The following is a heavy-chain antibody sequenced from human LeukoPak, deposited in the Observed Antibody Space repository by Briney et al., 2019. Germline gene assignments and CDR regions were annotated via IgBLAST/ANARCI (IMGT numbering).Heavy chain of an antibody. Sequence: GGSLRLSCAASGFTFSSYSMNWVRQPPGKGLEWVSSISSSSSYIYYADSVKGRFTISRDNAKNSLYLQMNSLRAEDTAVYYCARDKSGAARVAFDIWGQGTMVTVSS. J-gene: IGHJ3*02. CDR1: GFTFSSYS. CDR2: ISSSSSYI. D-gene: IGHD6-6*01. V-gene: IGHV3-21*01. CDR3: ARDKSGAARVAFDI.